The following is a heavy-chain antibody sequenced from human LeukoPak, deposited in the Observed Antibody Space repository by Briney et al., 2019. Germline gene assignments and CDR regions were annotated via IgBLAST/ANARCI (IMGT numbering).Heavy chain of an antibody. CDR2: VQPDGNKR. V-gene: IGHV3-33*01. D-gene: IGHD3-3*02. CDR3: ARDHFWSGYSPLDY. CDR1: GFTFITYG. Sequence: GGSLRLSCAASGFTFITYGMHWVRQAPGKGVGWVAVVQPDGNKRDYADSVKGRFTISRDNAKNSLYLQMNSLRAEDTAVYYCARDHFWSGYSPLDYWGQGTLVTVSS. J-gene: IGHJ4*02.